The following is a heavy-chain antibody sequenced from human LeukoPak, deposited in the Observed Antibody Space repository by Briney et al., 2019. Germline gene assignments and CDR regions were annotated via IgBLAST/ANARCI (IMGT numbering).Heavy chain of an antibody. CDR3: AREKKTEWTTGAFDM. CDR2: IVGRGSTI. D-gene: IGHD3-3*01. Sequence: GGSLRLSCAASGFTFSDYYMNWIRQAPGKGLEWISHIVGRGSTISYVDSVKGRFTISRDNAQNALYLEMNSLRAEDTAVYYCAREKKTEWTTGAFDMWGQGTMVIVSS. V-gene: IGHV3-11*01. J-gene: IGHJ3*02. CDR1: GFTFSDYY.